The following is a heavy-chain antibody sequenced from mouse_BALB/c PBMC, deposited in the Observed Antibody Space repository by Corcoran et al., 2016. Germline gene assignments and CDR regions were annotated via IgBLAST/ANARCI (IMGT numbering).Heavy chain of an antibody. CDR1: GYTFTDYS. CDR3: ARAGWLSAMDD. Sequence: QIQLVQSGPELKKPGETVKISCKASGYTFTDYSMHWVKQAPGKGLKWMGWINTETGEPTYADDFKGRFAFSLETSASTAYLQINNLKNEDTATYFCARAGWLSAMDDWGQGTSVTVSS. CDR2: INTETGEP. J-gene: IGHJ4*01. D-gene: IGHD2-3*01. V-gene: IGHV9-2-1*01.